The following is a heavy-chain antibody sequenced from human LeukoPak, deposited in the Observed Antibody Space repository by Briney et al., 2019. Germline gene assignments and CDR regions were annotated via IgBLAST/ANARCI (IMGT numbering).Heavy chain of an antibody. D-gene: IGHD2-21*02. J-gene: IGHJ6*02. V-gene: IGHV1-8*01. Sequence: ASVKVSCKASGYTSTSHDINWVRQATGQGLEWMGWMNPNSGNTGYAQKFQGRVTMTRNTSISTAYMELSSLRSEDTAVYYCAATETGDSLSGMDVWGQGTTVTVSS. CDR2: MNPNSGNT. CDR3: AATETGDSLSGMDV. CDR1: GYTSTSHD.